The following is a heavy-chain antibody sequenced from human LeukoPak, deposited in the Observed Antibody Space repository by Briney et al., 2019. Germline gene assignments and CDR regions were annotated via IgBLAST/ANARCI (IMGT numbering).Heavy chain of an antibody. J-gene: IGHJ4*02. Sequence: PGGSLRLSCAASGFTFSRYSMNWVRQAPGKGLEWVSSISSSSSYIYYADSVKGRFTISRDNAKDSLYLQMNSLRAEDTAVYYCARDFDIVVVAGTFDYWGQGTLVTVSS. CDR3: ARDFDIVVVAGTFDY. D-gene: IGHD6-19*01. CDR2: ISSSSSYI. V-gene: IGHV3-21*01. CDR1: GFTFSRYS.